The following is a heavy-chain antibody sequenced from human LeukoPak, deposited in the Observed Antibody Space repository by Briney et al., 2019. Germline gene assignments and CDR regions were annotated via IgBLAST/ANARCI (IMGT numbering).Heavy chain of an antibody. CDR3: AKSDTYYYDSSGYYYEFIPYYFDY. CDR2: ISGSGGST. D-gene: IGHD3-22*01. J-gene: IGHJ4*02. Sequence: GRSLRLSCAASGFTFSSYAMSWVRQAPGKGLEWVSAISGSGGSTYYADSVKGRFTISRDNSKNTLYLQMNSLRAEDTAVYYCAKSDTYYYDSSGYYYEFIPYYFDYWGQGTLVTVSS. CDR1: GFTFSSYA. V-gene: IGHV3-23*01.